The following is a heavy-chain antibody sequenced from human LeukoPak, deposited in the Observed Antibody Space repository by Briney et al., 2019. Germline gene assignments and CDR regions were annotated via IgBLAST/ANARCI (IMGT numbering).Heavy chain of an antibody. Sequence: GESLKISCKGSGYSFANYWIGWVRQMPGKGLDWMGFFFPGDSDTRYSPSFQGQITISADTSINTAYLQWSSLKASDTAIYYCARHRSGYYRDPFDIWGQGTMVTVSS. CDR3: ARHRSGYYRDPFDI. V-gene: IGHV5-51*01. CDR1: GYSFANYW. CDR2: FFPGDSDT. J-gene: IGHJ3*02. D-gene: IGHD3-22*01.